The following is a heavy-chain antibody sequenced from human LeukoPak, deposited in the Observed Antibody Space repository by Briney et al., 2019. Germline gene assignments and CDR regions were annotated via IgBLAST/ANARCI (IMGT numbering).Heavy chain of an antibody. CDR1: GYTFTSYG. CDR2: ISAYNGNT. V-gene: IGHV1-18*01. D-gene: IGHD3-9*01. CDR3: AREGVGYYDILTGYYYLDY. J-gene: IGHJ4*02. Sequence: ASVKVSCKASGYTFTSYGISWVRQAPGQGLEWMGWISAYNGNTNYAQKLQGRVTMTTDTSTSTAYMELRSLRSDDTAVYYCAREGVGYYDILTGYYYLDYWGQGTLVTVSS.